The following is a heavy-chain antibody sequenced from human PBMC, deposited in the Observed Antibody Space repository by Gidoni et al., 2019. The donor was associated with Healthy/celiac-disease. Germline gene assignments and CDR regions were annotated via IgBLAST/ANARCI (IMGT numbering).Heavy chain of an antibody. CDR3: AKVLGGYSYGFRGGAFDI. J-gene: IGHJ3*02. CDR1: GFTFTSHA. V-gene: IGHV3-23*01. CDR2: ISGSGGST. Sequence: EVQLLESGGGLVQPGGSLRLSCAASGFTFTSHAMSWVRQAPGKGLEWVSAISGSGGSTYYADSVKGRFTISRDNSKNTLYLQMNSLRAEDTAVYYCAKVLGGYSYGFRGGAFDIWGQGTMVTVSS. D-gene: IGHD5-18*01.